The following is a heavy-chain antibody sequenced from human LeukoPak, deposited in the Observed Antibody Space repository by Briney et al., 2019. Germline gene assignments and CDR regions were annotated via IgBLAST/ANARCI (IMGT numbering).Heavy chain of an antibody. CDR1: GFTFSSYA. Sequence: GGSLRLSCAASGFTFSSYAMHWVRQAPGKGLEWVAVISYDGSNKYYADSVKGRFTISRDNSKNTLYLRMNSLRAEDTAVYYCARDLSGSVGIGYFDYWGQGTLVTVSS. V-gene: IGHV3-30-3*01. J-gene: IGHJ4*02. CDR3: ARDLSGSVGIGYFDY. D-gene: IGHD2-15*01. CDR2: ISYDGSNK.